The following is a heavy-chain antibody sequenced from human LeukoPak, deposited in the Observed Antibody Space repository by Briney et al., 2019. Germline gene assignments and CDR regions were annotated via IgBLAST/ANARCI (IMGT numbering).Heavy chain of an antibody. Sequence: GGSLRLSCAASGFTFSSYGMHWVRQGPGKGLEGVAVIWYDGSNKYYADSVKGRFTISRDNSKNTLYLQMNSLRAEDTAVYYCAKDIVLMVYAIFYYYYIDVWGKGTTVTVSS. CDR1: GFTFSSYG. D-gene: IGHD2-8*01. CDR2: IWYDGSNK. V-gene: IGHV3-33*06. J-gene: IGHJ6*03. CDR3: AKDIVLMVYAIFYYYYIDV.